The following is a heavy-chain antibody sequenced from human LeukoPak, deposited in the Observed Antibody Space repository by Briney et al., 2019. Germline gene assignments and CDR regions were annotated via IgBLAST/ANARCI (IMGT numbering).Heavy chain of an antibody. CDR1: GGSISSGGYY. Sequence: TLSLTCTVSGGSISSGGYYWSWIRQHPGKGLEWIGYIYYSGSTYYNPSLKSRVTISVDTSKNQFSLKLSSVTAADTAVYYCAREGAAAGTFDPWGQGTLVTVSS. D-gene: IGHD6-13*01. J-gene: IGHJ5*02. V-gene: IGHV4-31*03. CDR3: AREGAAAGTFDP. CDR2: IYYSGST.